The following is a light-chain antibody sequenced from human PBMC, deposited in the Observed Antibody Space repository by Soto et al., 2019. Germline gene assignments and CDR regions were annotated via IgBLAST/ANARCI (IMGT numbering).Light chain of an antibody. J-gene: IGKJ4*01. Sequence: DIVMTQSPDSLAVSLGERATINCKSSQSVLYSSNNKNYLAWYQQEPGHPPKVLIYWASTRESGVPDRFSGSGSGTDFTLTISSLQAEDVAVYYCQQYYSSPLTFGGGTKVEIK. CDR3: QQYYSSPLT. CDR2: WAS. V-gene: IGKV4-1*01. CDR1: QSVLYSSNNKNY.